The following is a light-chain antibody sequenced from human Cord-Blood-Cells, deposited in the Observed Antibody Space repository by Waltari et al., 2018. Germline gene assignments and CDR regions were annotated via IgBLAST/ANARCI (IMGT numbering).Light chain of an antibody. CDR1: QSVSSY. CDR2: DAS. J-gene: IGKJ1*01. CDR3: QQRSNWPRT. V-gene: IGKV3-11*01. Sequence: VLTQSPATLSLSPVERATLSCRASQSVSSYLAWYQQKPGQAPRLLIYDASNRATGIPARFSGSGSGTDFTLTISSLEPEDFAVYYCQQRSNWPRTFGQGTKVEIK.